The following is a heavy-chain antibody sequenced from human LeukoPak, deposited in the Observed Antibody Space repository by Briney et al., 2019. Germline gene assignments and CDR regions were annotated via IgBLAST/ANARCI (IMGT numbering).Heavy chain of an antibody. CDR1: GGSFSGYY. V-gene: IGHV4-34*01. J-gene: IGHJ3*01. CDR2: INHSGST. D-gene: IGHD5-24*01. CDR3: AREKMATIKAAFDV. Sequence: SETLSLTCAVYGGSFSGYYWSWIRQPPGKGLEWIGEINHSGSTNYNPSLKSRVTISVDTSKNQFSLKLSSVTAADTAVYYCAREKMATIKAAFDVWGQGTMVTVSS.